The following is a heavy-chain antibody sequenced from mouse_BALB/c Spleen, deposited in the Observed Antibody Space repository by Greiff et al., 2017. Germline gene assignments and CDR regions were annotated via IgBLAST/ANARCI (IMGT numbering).Heavy chain of an antibody. Sequence: EVHLVESGGGLVKPGGSLKLSCAASGFTFSDYYMYWVRQTPEKRLEWVATISDGGSYTYYPDSVKGRFTISRDNAKNNLYLQMSSLKSEDTAMYYCARDWATMITTAWFAYWGQGTLVTVSA. V-gene: IGHV5-4*02. J-gene: IGHJ3*01. D-gene: IGHD2-4*01. CDR1: GFTFSDYY. CDR3: ARDWATMITTAWFAY. CDR2: ISDGGSYT.